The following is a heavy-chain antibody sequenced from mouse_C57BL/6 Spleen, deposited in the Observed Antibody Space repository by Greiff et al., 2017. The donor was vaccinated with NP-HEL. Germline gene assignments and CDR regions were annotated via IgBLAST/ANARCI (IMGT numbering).Heavy chain of an antibody. D-gene: IGHD1-1*01. Sequence: EVQLVESGGGLVKPGGSLKLSCAASGFTFSDYGMHWVRQAPEKGLEWVAYISSGSSTIYYADTVKGRFTISRDNAKNTLFLQMTSLRSEDTAMYYCARKIYYYGSSPYYAMDYWGQGTSVTVSS. V-gene: IGHV5-17*01. J-gene: IGHJ4*01. CDR2: ISSGSSTI. CDR1: GFTFSDYG. CDR3: ARKIYYYGSSPYYAMDY.